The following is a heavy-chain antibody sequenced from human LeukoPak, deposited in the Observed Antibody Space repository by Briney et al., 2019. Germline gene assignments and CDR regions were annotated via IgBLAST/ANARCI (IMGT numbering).Heavy chain of an antibody. Sequence: PSETLSLTCAVYGGSFSGYYWSWIRQPPGKGLEWIGEINHSGSTNYNPSLKSRVTISVDTSKNQFSLKLSSVTAADTAVYYCARGVSLWFGEFYFDYWGQGTLVTVSS. CDR1: GGSFSGYY. CDR3: ARGVSLWFGEFYFDY. J-gene: IGHJ4*02. D-gene: IGHD3-10*01. CDR2: INHSGST. V-gene: IGHV4-34*01.